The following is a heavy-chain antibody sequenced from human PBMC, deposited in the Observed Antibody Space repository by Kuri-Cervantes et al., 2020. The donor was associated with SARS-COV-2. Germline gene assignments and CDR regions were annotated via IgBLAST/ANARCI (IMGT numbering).Heavy chain of an antibody. CDR2: IRSKANSYAT. Sequence: GESLKISCAASGFTFSGSAMHWVRQASGKGLEWVGRIRSKANSYATAYAASVKGRFTISRDDSKNTAYLQMNSLKTEDTAVYYCARAVDIVVVPAAILGYYYYGMDAWGQGTTVTVSS. V-gene: IGHV3-73*01. J-gene: IGHJ6*01. CDR1: GFTFSGSA. CDR3: ARAVDIVVVPAAILGYYYYGMDA. D-gene: IGHD2-2*02.